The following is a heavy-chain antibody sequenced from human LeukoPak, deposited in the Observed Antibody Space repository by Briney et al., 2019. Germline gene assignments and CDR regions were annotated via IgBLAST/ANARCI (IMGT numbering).Heavy chain of an antibody. V-gene: IGHV1-2*02. D-gene: IGHD3-10*01. CDR3: ARTQGEGD. CDR2: INPNNGNT. J-gene: IGHJ4*02. Sequence: ASVRVSCKDPGYTFINFYMNWVRQAPGQGLEWMGWINPNNGNTPYAQKFQGRVAMTRDTSINTVYLDLTSLTSDDTAVYYCARTQGEGDWGQGTLVTVSS. CDR1: GYTFINFY.